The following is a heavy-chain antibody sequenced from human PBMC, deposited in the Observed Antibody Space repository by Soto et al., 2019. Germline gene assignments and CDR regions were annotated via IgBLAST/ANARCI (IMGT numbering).Heavy chain of an antibody. Sequence: LRLSCAASGFTFNGSAMHWVRQASGKGLEWVGRIRSKANSYATAYAVSVKGKFTISRDDSRNTAYLQMNSLKTEDTAVYYCARGVYDFWSGHPKGLDYWGQGTVVTVSS. J-gene: IGHJ4*02. D-gene: IGHD3-3*01. CDR3: ARGVYDFWSGHPKGLDY. CDR2: IRSKANSYAT. CDR1: GFTFNGSA. V-gene: IGHV3-73*01.